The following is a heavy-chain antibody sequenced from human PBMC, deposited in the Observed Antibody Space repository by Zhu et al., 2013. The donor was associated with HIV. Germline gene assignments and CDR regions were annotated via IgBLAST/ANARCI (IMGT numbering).Heavy chain of an antibody. CDR2: INHGGIT. CDR3: ARDWSDCGGDCSGWFDP. CDR1: GGSFSDNF. J-gene: IGHJ5*02. D-gene: IGHD2-21*01. V-gene: IGHV4-34*01. Sequence: QVQLQQWGAGLLKPSETLSLTCGVYGGSFSDNFWSWIRQSPGKGLEWIGEINHGGITNYNPSLKSRVTVSVDTSKTQFSLNVSSVTAADTAVYYCARDWSDCGGDCSGWFDPWGQGTLVTVSS.